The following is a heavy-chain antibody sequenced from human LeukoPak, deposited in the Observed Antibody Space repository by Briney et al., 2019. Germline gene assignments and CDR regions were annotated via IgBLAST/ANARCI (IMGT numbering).Heavy chain of an antibody. CDR2: IRSKANSYAT. CDR3: TRLRYCSSTSCYEDY. V-gene: IGHV3-73*01. CDR1: GLTFSGSA. D-gene: IGHD2-2*01. J-gene: IGHJ4*02. Sequence: GGSLRLSCAASGLTFSGSAMHWVRQASGKGLEWVGRIRSKANSYATAYAASVKGRFTISRDDSKNTAYLQTNSLKTEDTAVYYCTRLRYCSSTSCYEDYWGQGTLVTVSS.